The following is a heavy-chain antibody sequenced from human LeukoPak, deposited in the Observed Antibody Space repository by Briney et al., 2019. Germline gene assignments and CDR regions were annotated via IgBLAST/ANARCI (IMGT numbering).Heavy chain of an antibody. CDR1: GFTFSTYY. J-gene: IGHJ4*02. CDR2: ITTSSSYI. D-gene: IGHD5-18*01. CDR3: ARDLGGYSYGSHFDY. Sequence: GGSLRLSCAASGFTFSTYYMNWVRQAPGKGLEWVSSITTSSSYIYYADSVKGRFTISRDNAKNSLYLQMNSLRAEDTAVYYCARDLGGYSYGSHFDYWGQGTLVTVSS. V-gene: IGHV3-21*01.